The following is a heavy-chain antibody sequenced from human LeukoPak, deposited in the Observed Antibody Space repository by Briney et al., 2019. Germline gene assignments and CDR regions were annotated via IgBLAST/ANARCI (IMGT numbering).Heavy chain of an antibody. V-gene: IGHV1-18*01. Sequence: GASVKVSCKTSGYTFTSYGIYWVRQAPGQGLEWMGWISAYNGNTNYAQKLQGRVTMTTDTFTSTAYMELRSLRSDDTAVYYCARNIAVAGFDYWGQGTLVTVSS. D-gene: IGHD6-19*01. CDR2: ISAYNGNT. CDR1: GYTFTSYG. CDR3: ARNIAVAGFDY. J-gene: IGHJ4*02.